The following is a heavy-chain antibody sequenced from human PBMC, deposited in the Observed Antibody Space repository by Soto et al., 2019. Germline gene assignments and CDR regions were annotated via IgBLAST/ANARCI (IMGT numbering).Heavy chain of an antibody. CDR1: GFTFSSYA. Sequence: EVQLLESGGGLVQPGGSLRLSCAASGFTFSSYAMSWVRQAPGKGLEWVSAISGSGGSTYYADSVKGRFTISRDNSKNTLYLQLNSLRAEDTAVYYCAKGDSGWYYYGMDVWGQGTTVTVSS. D-gene: IGHD6-19*01. V-gene: IGHV3-23*01. CDR2: ISGSGGST. CDR3: AKGDSGWYYYGMDV. J-gene: IGHJ6*02.